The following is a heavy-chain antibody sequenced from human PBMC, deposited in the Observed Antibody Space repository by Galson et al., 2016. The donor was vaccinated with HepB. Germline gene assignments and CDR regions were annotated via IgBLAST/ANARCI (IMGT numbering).Heavy chain of an antibody. Sequence: SLRLSCAASGFTFSTYAMTWVRQAPGKGLEWVSAISGSGGSTYYAGSVKGRFTISRDTSKNTLFLQMNSLRAEDTAAYYCAKWGYNWNLDRLDPWGQGTLVTVSS. CDR3: AKWGYNWNLDRLDP. V-gene: IGHV3-23*01. J-gene: IGHJ5*02. CDR2: ISGSGGST. D-gene: IGHD1-1*01. CDR1: GFTFSTYA.